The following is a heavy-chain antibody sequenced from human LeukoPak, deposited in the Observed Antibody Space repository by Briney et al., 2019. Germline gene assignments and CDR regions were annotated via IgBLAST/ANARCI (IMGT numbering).Heavy chain of an antibody. CDR3: ARDFDY. V-gene: IGHV3-30*03. Sequence: GGSLRLSCAASGFTFSSYGMHWVRQAPGKGLEWVAVISYHGKNKYYAESVRGRFTISRDNSKNTLYLQMNSLNTEDTAVYYCARDFDYWGQGTLVTVSS. CDR2: ISYHGKNK. J-gene: IGHJ4*02. CDR1: GFTFSSYG.